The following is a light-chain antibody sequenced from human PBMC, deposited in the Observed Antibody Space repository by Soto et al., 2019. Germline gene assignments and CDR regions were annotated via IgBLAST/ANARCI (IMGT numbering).Light chain of an antibody. V-gene: IGLV2-8*01. CDR3: SSHAGSNPVV. J-gene: IGLJ2*01. Sequence: QSALTQPPSASGSAGQSVTSSCTGTSDDVGGYNYVSWYQQYPGKAPKLMIYEVNKRPSGVPDRFSGSKSGNTASLTVSGLQAEDEADYYCSSHAGSNPVVFGGGTKLTVL. CDR2: EVN. CDR1: SDDVGGYNY.